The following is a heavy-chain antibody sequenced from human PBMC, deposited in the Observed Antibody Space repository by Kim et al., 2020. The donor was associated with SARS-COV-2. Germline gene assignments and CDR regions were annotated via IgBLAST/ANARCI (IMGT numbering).Heavy chain of an antibody. J-gene: IGHJ6*02. CDR2: FDPEDGET. Sequence: ASVKVSCKVSGYTLTELSMHWVRQAPGKGLEWMGGFDPEDGETIYAQKFQGRVTMTEDTSTDTAYMELSSLRSEDTAVYYCATLRQYSSSWYAYYYYGMDVWGQGTTVTVSS. D-gene: IGHD6-13*01. CDR1: GYTLTELS. CDR3: ATLRQYSSSWYAYYYYGMDV. V-gene: IGHV1-24*01.